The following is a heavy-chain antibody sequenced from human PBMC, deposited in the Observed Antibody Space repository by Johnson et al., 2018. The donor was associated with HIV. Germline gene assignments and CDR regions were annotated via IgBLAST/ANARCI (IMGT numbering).Heavy chain of an antibody. CDR1: GFTFSNYA. CDR2: ISYDGSNK. D-gene: IGHD3-3*01. Sequence: QVQLVESGGGVVQPGGSLRLSCAASGFTFSNYAMYWVRQAPGKGLEWVAAISYDGSNKYYADSVKGRFTISRDNAKNSLYLQMNSLRAEDTAVYYCARDASLRFLEWFDAFDIWGQGTMVTVSS. V-gene: IGHV3-30-3*01. CDR3: ARDASLRFLEWFDAFDI. J-gene: IGHJ3*02.